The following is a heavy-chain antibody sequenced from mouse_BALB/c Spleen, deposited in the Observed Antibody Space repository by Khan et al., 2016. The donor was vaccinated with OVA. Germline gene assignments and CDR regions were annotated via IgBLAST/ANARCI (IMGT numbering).Heavy chain of an antibody. CDR2: ISTYSGNT. D-gene: IGHD2-3*01. V-gene: IGHV1S137*01. CDR1: GYTFTDYA. Sequence: QVQLKESGPELVRPGVSVKISCKGSGYTFTDYAMYWVKQSHAKSLEWIGLISTYSGNTNYNQKFKGKATMTVDTSSSTAYMELARVTSEDSAIYYGARPAYDGYYDYWGQGTTLTVSS. CDR3: ARPAYDGYYDY. J-gene: IGHJ2*01.